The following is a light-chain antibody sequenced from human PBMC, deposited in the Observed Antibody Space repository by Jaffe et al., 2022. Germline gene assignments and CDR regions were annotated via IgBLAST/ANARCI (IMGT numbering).Light chain of an antibody. CDR1: QDINNA. J-gene: IGKJ5*01. Sequence: AIQLTQSPSSLSASVGDKVTITCRASQDINNALAWFQQRPGKPPLLLIYDASSLEGGVPSRFSGSGSGTYFTLTISSLQPEDFATYFCQHFNSYPHIFGQGTRLEIK. CDR3: QHFNSYPHI. CDR2: DAS. V-gene: IGKV1-13*02.